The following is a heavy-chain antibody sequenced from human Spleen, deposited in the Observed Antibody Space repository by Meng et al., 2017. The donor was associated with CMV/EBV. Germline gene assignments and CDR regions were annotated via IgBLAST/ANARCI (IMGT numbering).Heavy chain of an antibody. V-gene: IGHV6-1*01. Sequence: ALSGDSVSSNSAAWNCIRQSPSRGLEWLGRTYYRSKWYNDYAVSVKSRITINPDTSKNQFSLQLNSVTPEDTAVYYCARGKARLGFDYWGQGTLAPSPQ. D-gene: IGHD6-6*01. J-gene: IGHJ4*02. CDR2: TYYRSKWYN. CDR1: GDSVSSNSAA. CDR3: ARGKARLGFDY.